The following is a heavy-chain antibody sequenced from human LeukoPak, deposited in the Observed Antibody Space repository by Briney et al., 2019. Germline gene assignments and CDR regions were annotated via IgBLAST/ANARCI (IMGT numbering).Heavy chain of an antibody. D-gene: IGHD3-9*01. Sequence: SETLSLTCAVYGGSFSGYYWSWIRQPPGKGLEWIGSIYYSGSTNYNPSLKSRVTISVDTSKNQFSLKLSSVTAADTAVYYCARRTILTGSDYWGQGTLVTVSS. CDR2: IYYSGST. CDR1: GGSFSGYY. J-gene: IGHJ4*02. CDR3: ARRTILTGSDY. V-gene: IGHV4-34*01.